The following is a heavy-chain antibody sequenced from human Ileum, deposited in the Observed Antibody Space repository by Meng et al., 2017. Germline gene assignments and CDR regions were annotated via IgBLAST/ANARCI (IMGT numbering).Heavy chain of an antibody. D-gene: IGHD6-19*01. Sequence: GESLKISCAASGFSFSSYDMNWVRQAPGKGLEWVAYIRSRGNTMNYADSVKGRFTISRDNAKNSLYLQMNSLRVEDTAVYYCARDGTSSDWYEAYFDYWGPGTQVTVSS. CDR2: IRSRGNTM. V-gene: IGHV3-48*03. CDR1: GFSFSSYD. CDR3: ARDGTSSDWYEAYFDY. J-gene: IGHJ4*02.